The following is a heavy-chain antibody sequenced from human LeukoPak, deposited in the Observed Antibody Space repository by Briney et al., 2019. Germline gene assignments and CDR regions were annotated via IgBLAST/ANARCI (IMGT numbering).Heavy chain of an antibody. CDR3: AKSGLPNYYDSSGPH. V-gene: IGHV3-23*01. CDR1: GFTVSSNY. Sequence: GGSLRLSCAASGFTVSSNYMSWVRQAPGKGLEWVSAISGSGGSTYYADSVKGRFTISRDNSKNTLYLQMNSLRAEDTAVYYCAKSGLPNYYDSSGPHWGQGTLVTVSS. J-gene: IGHJ1*01. CDR2: ISGSGGST. D-gene: IGHD3-22*01.